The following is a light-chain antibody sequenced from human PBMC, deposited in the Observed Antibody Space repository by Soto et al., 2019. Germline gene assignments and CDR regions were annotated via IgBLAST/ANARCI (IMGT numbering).Light chain of an antibody. CDR1: QNIRNW. J-gene: IGKJ1*01. CDR2: TAS. V-gene: IGKV1-39*01. CDR3: QQSYNTPRT. Sequence: GDSVTITCRASQNIRNWLAWYQQKPGKAPSLLIYTASNLQTGVPSRFSGSGSGTHFTLTISSLQPEDFATYYCQQSYNTPRTFGQGTKVDI.